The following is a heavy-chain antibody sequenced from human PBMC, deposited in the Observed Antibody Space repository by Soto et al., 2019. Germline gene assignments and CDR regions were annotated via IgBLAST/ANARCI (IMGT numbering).Heavy chain of an antibody. CDR1: GFTFSNYA. V-gene: IGHV3-23*01. CDR3: AKDLTPNSGWYFFDY. CDR2: ISVAGGT. Sequence: PGGSLRLSCAASGFTFSNYAMNWVRQAPGKGLEWVSAISVAGGTYYADSVKGRFTISRDNSKNTLNLQMNSLRAEDTAVYYCAKDLTPNSGWYFFDYWGQGTLVTVSS. J-gene: IGHJ4*01. D-gene: IGHD6-19*01.